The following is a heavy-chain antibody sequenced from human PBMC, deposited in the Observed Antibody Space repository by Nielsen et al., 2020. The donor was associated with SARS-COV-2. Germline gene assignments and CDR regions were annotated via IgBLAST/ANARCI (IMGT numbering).Heavy chain of an antibody. V-gene: IGHV4-39*07. D-gene: IGHD5-24*01. CDR1: GDSITNRSHY. J-gene: IGHJ4*02. CDR2: IHHSGST. CDR3: VRIDMATISVDY. Sequence: SETLSLTCSVLGDSITNRSHYWGWIRQSPGKGLEWIGNIHHSGSTYYNPSFQSRVNISVDTSKNQFSLKVNSVTAADTAVYYCVRIDMATISVDYWGRGTLVTVSS.